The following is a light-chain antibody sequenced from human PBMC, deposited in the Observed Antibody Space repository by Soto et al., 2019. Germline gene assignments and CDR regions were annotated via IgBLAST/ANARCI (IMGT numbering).Light chain of an antibody. CDR1: SSNIGRNS. J-gene: IGLJ2*01. V-gene: IGLV1-44*01. CDR2: TNN. CDR3: ATWDDSMAGVV. Sequence: QSVLSQPPSASETPGQRVTISCSGTSSNIGRNSVNWYQQHPKTAPSLVIYTNNQRPSGGPHRFSGSTSGTSAALAIIGRQSVDEADYFYATWDDSMAGVVFGGGTKLTVL.